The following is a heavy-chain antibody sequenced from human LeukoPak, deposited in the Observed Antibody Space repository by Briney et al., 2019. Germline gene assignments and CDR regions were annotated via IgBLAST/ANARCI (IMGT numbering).Heavy chain of an antibody. V-gene: IGHV1-18*01. CDR1: GYTFTGYG. CDR2: ISAYNGNT. J-gene: IGHJ4*02. CDR3: ARDWGELQQWMVRAALDY. D-gene: IGHD6-19*01. Sequence: GASVNVPCKASGYTFTGYGISWVRQAAGQGLAWMGWISAYNGNTNYAQKLQGRVTITTGTSTSTDYMELTIRNSDGHAVYLLARDWGELQQWMVRAALDYWGQGNLGTVSS.